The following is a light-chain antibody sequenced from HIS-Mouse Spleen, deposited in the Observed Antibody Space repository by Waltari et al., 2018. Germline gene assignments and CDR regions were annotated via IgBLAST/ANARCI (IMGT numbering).Light chain of an antibody. J-gene: IGLJ3*02. Sequence: QSALTQPASVSGSPGQSITISCTGTSSDVGSYNLVSWYQQHPGKAPKLMIYEGSKLAVGVSNRFSGSKSGNTASLTISGLQAEDEADYYCCSYAGSSTPWVFGGGAKLTVL. CDR1: SSDVGSYNL. CDR3: CSYAGSSTPWV. V-gene: IGLV2-23*01. CDR2: EGS.